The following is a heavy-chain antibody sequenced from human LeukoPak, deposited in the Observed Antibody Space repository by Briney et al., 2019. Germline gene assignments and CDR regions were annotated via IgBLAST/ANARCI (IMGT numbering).Heavy chain of an antibody. CDR2: INWNGGST. CDR3: ARGVNDFWSGWDAFDI. V-gene: IGHV3-20*04. Sequence: GGSLRLSCAASGFTFSSYWMSWVRQAPGKGLEWVSGINWNGGSTGYADSVKGRFTISRDNAKNSLYLQMNSLRAEDTALYYCARGVNDFWSGWDAFDIWGQGTMVTVSS. CDR1: GFTFSSYW. D-gene: IGHD3-3*01. J-gene: IGHJ3*02.